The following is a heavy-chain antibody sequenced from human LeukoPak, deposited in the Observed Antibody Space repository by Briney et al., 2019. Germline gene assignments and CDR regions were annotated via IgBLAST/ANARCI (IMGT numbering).Heavy chain of an antibody. CDR3: AKGGLLLTGYYYYYGMDV. CDR1: GFTFSSYS. D-gene: IGHD1-26*01. CDR2: ISSSSSYI. J-gene: IGHJ6*02. V-gene: IGHV3-21*01. Sequence: PGGSLRLSCAASGFTFSSYSMNWVRQAPGKGVEWVSSISSSSSYIYYADSVKGRFTISRDNSKNTLYLQMNSLGAEDTAVYYCAKGGLLLTGYYYYYGMDVWGQGTTVTVSS.